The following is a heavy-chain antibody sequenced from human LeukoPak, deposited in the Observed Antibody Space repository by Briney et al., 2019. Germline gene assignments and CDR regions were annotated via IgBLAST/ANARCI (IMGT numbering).Heavy chain of an antibody. D-gene: IGHD3-22*01. J-gene: IGHJ4*02. Sequence: GRSLRLSCAVSGITLSNYGMTWVRQAPGKGLEWVAGISDTGGRTNYADSVKGRFTISRDNPKNTLYLQMNSLRAEDTAVYFCAKRGVVIRVILVGFHKEAYYFDSWGQGALVTVSS. CDR1: GITLSNYG. V-gene: IGHV3-23*01. CDR2: ISDTGGRT. CDR3: AKRGVVIRVILVGFHKEAYYFDS.